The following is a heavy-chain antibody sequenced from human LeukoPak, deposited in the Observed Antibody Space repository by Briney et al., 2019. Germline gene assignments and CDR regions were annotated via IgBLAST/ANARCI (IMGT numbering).Heavy chain of an antibody. CDR2: ISGSGGST. V-gene: IGHV3-23*01. CDR3: AKVAYYGSGSYDMDV. Sequence: GGSLRLSCAASGFTFSSYAMSWVRQAPGKGLEWVSAISGSGGSTYYADSVKGRFTISRDNSKNTLYLQMNSLRAENTAVYYCAKVAYYGSGSYDMDVWGQGTTVTVSS. D-gene: IGHD3-10*01. CDR1: GFTFSSYA. J-gene: IGHJ6*02.